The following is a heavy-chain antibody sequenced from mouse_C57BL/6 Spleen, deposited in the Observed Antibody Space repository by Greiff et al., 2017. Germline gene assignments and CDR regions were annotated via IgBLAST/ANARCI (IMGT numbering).Heavy chain of an antibody. J-gene: IGHJ2*01. CDR2: IYPGDGDT. Sequence: QVQLKESGAELVKPGASVKISCEASGYAFSSYWLNWVKQRPGKGLEWIGQIYPGDGDTNYNGKFKGKATLTADKSSSTAYMQLSSLTSEGSAVYFCARSVWDGTDYWGQGTTLTVSS. V-gene: IGHV1-80*01. CDR3: ARSVWDGTDY. CDR1: GYAFSSYW. D-gene: IGHD4-1*01.